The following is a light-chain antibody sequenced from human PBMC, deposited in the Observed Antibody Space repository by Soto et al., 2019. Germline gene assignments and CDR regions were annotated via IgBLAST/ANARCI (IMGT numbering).Light chain of an antibody. CDR2: DGS. CDR3: CSYAGRYTYV. CDR1: SSDVGGYNY. V-gene: IGLV2-11*01. Sequence: QSVLTQPRSVSGSPGQSGTISCTGTSSDVGGYNYVSWYQQHPGKAPKLMIYDGSKRPSGVPDRFSGSKSGNTASLTISGLQAEDEADYYCCSYAGRYTYVFGTGTKVTVL. J-gene: IGLJ1*01.